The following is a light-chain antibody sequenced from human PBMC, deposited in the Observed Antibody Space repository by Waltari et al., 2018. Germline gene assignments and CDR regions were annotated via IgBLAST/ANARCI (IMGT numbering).Light chain of an antibody. CDR2: EVT. V-gene: IGLV2-14*01. CDR3: SSYTSSSTFSVV. Sequence: QSALTQPASVSGSPGQSITISCTGTSSDVGGYNYVSWYQQHPGKAPKLIIYEVTNRPSGGSNRFPGSKSGNTASLTISGLQAEDEADYSCSSYTSSSTFSVVFGGGTKLTVL. J-gene: IGLJ2*01. CDR1: SSDVGGYNY.